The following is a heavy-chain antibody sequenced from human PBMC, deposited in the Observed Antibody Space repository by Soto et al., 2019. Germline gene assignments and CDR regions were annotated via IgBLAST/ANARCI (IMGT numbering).Heavy chain of an antibody. CDR2: TE. CDR3: ARYRIAGSKYYYGMDV. V-gene: IGHV1-69*01. D-gene: IGHD6-13*01. Sequence: TENYAQKFQGRVTITADESTSTAYMELSSLRSEDTAVYYCARYRIAGSKYYYGMDVWGQGTTVTVSS. J-gene: IGHJ6*02.